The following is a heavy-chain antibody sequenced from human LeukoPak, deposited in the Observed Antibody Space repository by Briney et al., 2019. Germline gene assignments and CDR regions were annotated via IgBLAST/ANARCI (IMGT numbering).Heavy chain of an antibody. V-gene: IGHV3-30*02. CDR1: GFTFSSYG. J-gene: IGHJ3*02. CDR2: IWYDGSNK. CDR3: AKESDAFDI. Sequence: GGSLRLSCAASGFTFSSYGMHWVSQARGKGVEWVAVIWYDGSNKYYADSVKGRFTISRDNSQNTPYLQMNSLRLEDTAVYYCAKESDAFDIWGQGTMVTVSS.